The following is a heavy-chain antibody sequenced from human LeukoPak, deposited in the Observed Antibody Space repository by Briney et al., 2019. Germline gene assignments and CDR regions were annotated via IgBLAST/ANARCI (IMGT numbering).Heavy chain of an antibody. CDR2: IYSGGST. J-gene: IGHJ4*02. V-gene: IGHV3-53*01. CDR3: ARFGATECFDY. Sequence: EWVSVIYSGGSTYYADSVKGRFTISRDNSKNTLYLQMNSLRAEDTAVYYCARFGATECFDYWGQGTLVTVSS. D-gene: IGHD4/OR15-4a*01.